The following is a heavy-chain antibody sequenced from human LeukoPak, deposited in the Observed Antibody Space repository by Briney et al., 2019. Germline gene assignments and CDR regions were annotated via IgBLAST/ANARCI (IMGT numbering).Heavy chain of an antibody. Sequence: GGSLRLSCVASGFPFSSYWMTWVRQAPGKGLEWVAVISYDGSNKYYADSVKGRFTISRDNSKNTLYLQMNSLRAEDTAVYYCARGEPGTTGYYYGMDVWGQGTTVTVS. CDR3: ARGEPGTTGYYYGMDV. CDR1: GFPFSSYW. D-gene: IGHD1-1*01. J-gene: IGHJ6*02. V-gene: IGHV3-30*03. CDR2: ISYDGSNK.